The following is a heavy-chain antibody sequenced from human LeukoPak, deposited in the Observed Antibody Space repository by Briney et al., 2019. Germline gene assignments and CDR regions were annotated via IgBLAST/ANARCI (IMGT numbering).Heavy chain of an antibody. CDR3: AKKLVSD. CDR2: IKQDGSEK. V-gene: IGHV3-7*03. J-gene: IGHJ4*02. D-gene: IGHD1-26*01. CDR1: GFTFSNYW. Sequence: GALRLSCAASGFTFSNYWMSWVRQAPGKGLEWVANIKQDGSEKYYVDSVKGRFTISRDNAKNAVYLQMNSLRAEDTAVYYCAKKLVSDWGQGILVTVSS.